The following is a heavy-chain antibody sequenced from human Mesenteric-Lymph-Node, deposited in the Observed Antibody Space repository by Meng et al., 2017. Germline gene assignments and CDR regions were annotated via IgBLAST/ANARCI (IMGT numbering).Heavy chain of an antibody. D-gene: IGHD6-19*01. J-gene: IGHJ4*02. CDR3: ATLGLGWSGFDF. V-gene: IGHV4-34*01. CDR1: GGSFSNYY. CDR2: VSHGGTT. Sequence: QVQLQQWGAGLVKPAETLSLTCAGYGGSFSNYYWNWIRQSPGKGLEWIGEVSHGGTTNYNPSLKSRVSISVDTSSNQFSLELTSVTAADTAVYYCATLGLGWSGFDFWGQGTLVTVSS.